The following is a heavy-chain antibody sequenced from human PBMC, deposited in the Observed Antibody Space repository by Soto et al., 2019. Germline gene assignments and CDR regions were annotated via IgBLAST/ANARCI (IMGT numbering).Heavy chain of an antibody. CDR3: AREAYHYDSSGYYH. D-gene: IGHD3-22*01. Sequence: GGSLRLSCAAPGFTFSSYSMNWVRQAPGKGLEWVSSISSSSSYIYYADSVKGRFTISRDNAKNSLYLQMNSLRAEDTAVYYCAREAYHYDSSGYYHWGQGTLVTVSS. V-gene: IGHV3-21*01. J-gene: IGHJ5*02. CDR2: ISSSSSYI. CDR1: GFTFSSYS.